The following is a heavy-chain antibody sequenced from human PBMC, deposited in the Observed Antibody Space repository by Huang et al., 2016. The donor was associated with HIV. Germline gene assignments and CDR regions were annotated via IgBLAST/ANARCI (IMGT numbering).Heavy chain of an antibody. CDR3: ARGHMAAPGTSYFDY. D-gene: IGHD6-13*01. CDR1: GYTFTAYY. CDR2: ISPNNGHT. J-gene: IGHJ4*02. V-gene: IGHV1-46*03. Sequence: QVQLVQSGAEVKMPGASLNVSCMASGYTFTAYYIHWGRQVPGQGREWLGIISPNNGHTNYARRFRGRVTMTSKTPTSTFYMELRILTSEDTAVYYCARGHMAAPGTSYFDYWGQGVLVTVSS.